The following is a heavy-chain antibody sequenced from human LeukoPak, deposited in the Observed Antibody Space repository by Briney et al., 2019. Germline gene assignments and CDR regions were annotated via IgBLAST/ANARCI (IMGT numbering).Heavy chain of an antibody. V-gene: IGHV1-18*01. CDR1: GYTFTSYG. Sequence: ASVKVCCKASGYTFTSYGISWVRQAPGQGVEWMGWISAYNGNTNYAQKLQGRVTMTTDTSTSTAYMELRSLRSDDTAVYYCARWWDSYGWFDPWGQGTLVTVSS. CDR3: ARWWDSYGWFDP. CDR2: ISAYNGNT. J-gene: IGHJ5*02. D-gene: IGHD5-18*01.